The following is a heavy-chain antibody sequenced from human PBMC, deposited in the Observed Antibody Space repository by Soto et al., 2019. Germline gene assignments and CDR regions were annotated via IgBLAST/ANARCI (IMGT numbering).Heavy chain of an antibody. CDR1: GFTFSTYG. Sequence: VGSLRLSCASSGFTFSTYGMHWVRRAPGKGLEWVAVISYDGGNRYYGDSVKGRFTISRDNPKNTLYLQMNSLRPEDTAVYYCARSGDNYNRLDYWGQGTPVTVSS. D-gene: IGHD1-1*01. CDR2: ISYDGGNR. J-gene: IGHJ4*02. CDR3: ARSGDNYNRLDY. V-gene: IGHV3-30*03.